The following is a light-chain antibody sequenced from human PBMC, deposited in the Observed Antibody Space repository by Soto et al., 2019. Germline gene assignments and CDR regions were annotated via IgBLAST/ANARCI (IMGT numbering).Light chain of an antibody. CDR1: QGISSY. Sequence: DIQLTQSPSSLSASVGDRVTITFRVSQGISSYLNWYRQKPGTVPKVLIYSASDLQSGVPSRFSGSGSGTDFTVIISSLQPDDFATYYCQQYNTYRAFGQGTKVDI. V-gene: IGKV1-27*01. J-gene: IGKJ1*01. CDR2: SAS. CDR3: QQYNTYRA.